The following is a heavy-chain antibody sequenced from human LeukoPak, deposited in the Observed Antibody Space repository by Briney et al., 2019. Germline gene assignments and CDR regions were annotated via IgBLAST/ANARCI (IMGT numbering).Heavy chain of an antibody. V-gene: IGHV3-30*04. D-gene: IGHD6-13*01. J-gene: IGHJ5*02. CDR3: ARRIAAAGTWFDP. Sequence: GSLRLSCAASGFTFTNFAMHWVRQAPGKGLEWVAVISYQGNNKNYADSVKGRFSISRDNSKNTLYLQMNSLRAEDTAVYYCARRIAAAGTWFDPWGQGTLVTVSS. CDR2: ISYQGNNK. CDR1: GFTFTNFA.